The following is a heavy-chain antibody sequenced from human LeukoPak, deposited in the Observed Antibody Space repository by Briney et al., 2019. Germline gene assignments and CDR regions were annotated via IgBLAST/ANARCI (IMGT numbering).Heavy chain of an antibody. J-gene: IGHJ4*02. CDR1: GGSISSYY. V-gene: IGHV4-4*09. CDR2: IYTSGST. D-gene: IGHD3-22*01. CDR3: ASSSGYYHFDY. Sequence: SETLSLTCTVSGGSISSYYWSWIRQPPGKGLEWIGYIYTSGSTNYNPSLKSRVTISVDTSKNQFSLKLSSVTAADTAVYYCASSSGYYHFDYWGQGTLVTVSS.